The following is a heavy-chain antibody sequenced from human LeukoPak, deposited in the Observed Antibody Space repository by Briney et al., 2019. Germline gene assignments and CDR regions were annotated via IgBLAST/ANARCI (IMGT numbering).Heavy chain of an antibody. D-gene: IGHD1-14*01. CDR3: ARRSSGNWYFDL. CDR1: GGSISTYY. J-gene: IGHJ2*01. CDR2: IYYSGST. Sequence: SETLSLTCTVSGGSISTYYWSWIRQPPGKGLEWIGYIYYSGSTNYNPSLNSRVTLSVDTSKNQFSLRLSSVTAADTAVYYCARRSSGNWYFDLWGRGTLVTVSS. V-gene: IGHV4-59*08.